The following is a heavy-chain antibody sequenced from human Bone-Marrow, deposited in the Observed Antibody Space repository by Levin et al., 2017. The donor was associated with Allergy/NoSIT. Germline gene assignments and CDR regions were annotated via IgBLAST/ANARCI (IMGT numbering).Heavy chain of an antibody. V-gene: IGHV1-8*01. CDR2: MNPNSGQS. CDR1: GYTFIRHD. D-gene: IGHD4-17*01. J-gene: IGHJ6*02. Sequence: ASVKVSCKTSGYTFIRHDLSWVRQAPGQGPEWMGWMNPNSGQSGYARKFKGRLSITRDTSISTAYMELSSLTAEDTAVYYCARGRLYSGEGLDVWGQGPTVIVSS. CDR3: ARGRLYSGEGLDV.